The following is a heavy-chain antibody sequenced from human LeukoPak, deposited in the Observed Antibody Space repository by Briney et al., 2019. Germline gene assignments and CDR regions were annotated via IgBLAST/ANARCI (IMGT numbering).Heavy chain of an antibody. J-gene: IGHJ4*02. Sequence: GGSLRLSCVTSGFTFSSSWMHWVRQAPGKGLVWVSRINSDGSDISYADSAKGRFTISRDNAKNSLYLQMNSLRAEDTAVYYCARDETPTNGYDSYDFWGQGTLVTVST. D-gene: IGHD5-12*01. CDR1: GFTFSSSW. CDR3: ARDETPTNGYDSYDF. CDR2: INSDGSDI. V-gene: IGHV3-74*01.